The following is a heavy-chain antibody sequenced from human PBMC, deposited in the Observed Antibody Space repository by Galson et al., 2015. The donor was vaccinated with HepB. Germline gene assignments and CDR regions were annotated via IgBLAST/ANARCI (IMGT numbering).Heavy chain of an antibody. CDR3: ASELGSGSPDLRFDP. V-gene: IGHV3-48*03. CDR1: GFTFSSYE. Sequence: SLRLSCAASGFTFSSYEMNWVRQAPGKGLEWVSYISSSGSTIYYADSVKGRFTISRDNAKNSLYLQMNSLRAEDTAVYYCASELGSGSPDLRFDPWGQGTLVTVSS. J-gene: IGHJ5*02. D-gene: IGHD3-10*01. CDR2: ISSSGSTI.